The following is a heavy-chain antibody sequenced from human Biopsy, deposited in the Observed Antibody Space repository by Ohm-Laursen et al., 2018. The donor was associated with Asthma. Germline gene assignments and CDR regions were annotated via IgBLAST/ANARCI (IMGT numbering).Heavy chain of an antibody. D-gene: IGHD2-2*01. V-gene: IGHV3-7*01. CDR2: IKPDGSQT. CDR1: GFTFSGSW. Sequence: SLRLSCAASGFTFSGSWMIWVRQAPGKGLQWLAFIKPDGSQTYYADSVEGRCSISRDNSKNSLYLQMSSLRGEDTAIYYCATLSWYASQYWGQGTLVTVSS. CDR3: ATLSWYASQY. J-gene: IGHJ4*02.